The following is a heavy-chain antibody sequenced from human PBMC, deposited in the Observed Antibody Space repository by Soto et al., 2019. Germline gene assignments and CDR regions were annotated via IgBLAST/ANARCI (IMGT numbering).Heavy chain of an antibody. D-gene: IGHD1-7*01. CDR3: ARAPGTTHYYYYGMDV. J-gene: IGHJ6*02. CDR1: GFSLSNARMG. CDR2: IFSNDEK. Sequence: QVTLKESGPVLVKPTETLTLTCTVSGFSLSNARMGVSWIRQPPGKALEWLAHIFSNDEKSYSTSLKSRLTISKDTSKSQVALTMTNMDPVDTATYYCARAPGTTHYYYYGMDVWGQGTTVTVSS. V-gene: IGHV2-26*01.